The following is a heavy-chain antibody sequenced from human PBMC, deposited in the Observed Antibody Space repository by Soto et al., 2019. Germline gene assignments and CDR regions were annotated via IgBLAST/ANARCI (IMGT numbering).Heavy chain of an antibody. V-gene: IGHV3-72*01. J-gene: IGHJ4*02. CDR3: ARWNYDSSGRRFDY. Sequence: GGSLRLSCAASGFTFSDHYMDWVRQAPGKGLEWVGRTRNKANSYTTEYAASVKGRFTISRDDSKNSLYLQMNSLKTEDTAVYYCARWNYDSSGRRFDYWGQGTLVTVSS. CDR2: TRNKANSYTT. D-gene: IGHD3-22*01. CDR1: GFTFSDHY.